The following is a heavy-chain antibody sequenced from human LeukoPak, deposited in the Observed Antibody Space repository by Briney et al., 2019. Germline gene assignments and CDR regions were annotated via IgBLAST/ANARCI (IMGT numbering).Heavy chain of an antibody. V-gene: IGHV3-30*04. D-gene: IGHD6-19*01. Sequence: QPGGSLRLSCAASGFTFSSYAMRWVRQAPGKGLEWVAVISYDGSNKYYADSVKGRFTISRDNSKNTLYLQMNSLRAEDTAVYYCARDRPSISGWYSALFDYWGQGTLVTVSS. J-gene: IGHJ4*02. CDR2: ISYDGSNK. CDR1: GFTFSSYA. CDR3: ARDRPSISGWYSALFDY.